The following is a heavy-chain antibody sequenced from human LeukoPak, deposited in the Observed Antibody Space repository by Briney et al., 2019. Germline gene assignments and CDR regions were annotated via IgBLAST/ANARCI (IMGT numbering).Heavy chain of an antibody. J-gene: IGHJ5*02. CDR1: GYSISSGYY. Sequence: SETLSLTCTVSGYSISSGYYWGWIRQPPGKGLEWIGSIYHSGNTYYNPSLKSRVTISVDTSKNQFSLKLSSVTAADTAVYYCARAGGESSGDWFDPWGQGTLVTVSS. CDR2: IYHSGNT. D-gene: IGHD2/OR15-2a*01. CDR3: ARAGGESSGDWFDP. V-gene: IGHV4-38-2*02.